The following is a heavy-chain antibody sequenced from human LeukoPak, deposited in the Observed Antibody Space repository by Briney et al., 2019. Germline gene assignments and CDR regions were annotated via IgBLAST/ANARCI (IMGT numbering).Heavy chain of an antibody. CDR2: IWYDGSNK. CDR3: AKGEYSYGYYYYGMDV. J-gene: IGHJ6*02. D-gene: IGHD5-18*01. Sequence: SGGSLRLSCAASGFTFSSYGMHWVRQAPGKGLEWVAVIWYDGSNKYYADSVKGRFTISRDNSKNTLYLQMNSLRAEDTAVYYCAKGEYSYGYYYYGMDVWGQGTTVTVSS. V-gene: IGHV3-33*06. CDR1: GFTFSSYG.